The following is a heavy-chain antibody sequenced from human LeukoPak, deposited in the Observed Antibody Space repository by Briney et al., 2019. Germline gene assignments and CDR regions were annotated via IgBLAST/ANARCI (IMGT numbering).Heavy chain of an antibody. D-gene: IGHD6-19*01. CDR2: INHSGST. V-gene: IGHV4-34*01. CDR3: ARVSSSRFDY. Sequence: PSETLSLTCAVYGGSFSGYYWSWIRQPPGKGLEWIGEINHSGSTNYNPSLKSRATISVDTSKNQFSLKLSSVTAEDTAVYYCARVSSSRFDYWGQGTLVTVSS. J-gene: IGHJ4*02. CDR1: GGSFSGYY.